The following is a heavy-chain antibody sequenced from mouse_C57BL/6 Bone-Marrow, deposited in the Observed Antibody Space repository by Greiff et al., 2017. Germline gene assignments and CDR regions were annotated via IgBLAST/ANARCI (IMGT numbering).Heavy chain of an antibody. CDR2: IYPRDGST. J-gene: IGHJ3*01. CDR1: GYTFTSYD. V-gene: IGHV1-85*01. CDR3: ARYYYSNYGFAY. Sequence: QVQLQQSGPELVKPGASVKLSCKASGYTFTSYDINWVKQRPGQGLEWIGLIYPRDGSTKYNEKFKGKATLTVDTSSSTAYMELHSLTSEDSAVYFCARYYYSNYGFAYWGQGTLVTVSA. D-gene: IGHD2-5*01.